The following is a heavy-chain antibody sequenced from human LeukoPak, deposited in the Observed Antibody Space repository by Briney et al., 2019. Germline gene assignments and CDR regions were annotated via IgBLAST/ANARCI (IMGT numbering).Heavy chain of an antibody. V-gene: IGHV4-39*07. CDR2: IYYSGST. J-gene: IGHJ5*02. CDR1: GGSISSGSYY. CDR3: ARGGYCSGGSCLNWFDP. D-gene: IGHD2-15*01. Sequence: SETLSLTCTVSGGSISSGSYYWGWIRQPPGKGLEWIGSIYYSGSTYYNPSLKSRVTISVDTSKNQFSLKLSSVTAADTAVYYCARGGYCSGGSCLNWFDPWGQGTLVTVSS.